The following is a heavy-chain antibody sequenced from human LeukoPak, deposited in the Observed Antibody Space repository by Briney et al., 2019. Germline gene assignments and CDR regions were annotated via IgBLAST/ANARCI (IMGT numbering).Heavy chain of an antibody. CDR2: INQDSSEK. CDR1: GFTFSNYW. D-gene: IGHD3-10*01. CDR3: ARDSDHVRDY. V-gene: IGHV3-7*01. Sequence: PGGSLRLSCAASGFTFSNYWMSWVRQAPGKGLEWVANINQDSSEKYYVDSVKGRFTISRDNAKNSLYLQMNSLRAEDTAVYYCARDSDHVRDYWGQGTLVTVSS. J-gene: IGHJ4*02.